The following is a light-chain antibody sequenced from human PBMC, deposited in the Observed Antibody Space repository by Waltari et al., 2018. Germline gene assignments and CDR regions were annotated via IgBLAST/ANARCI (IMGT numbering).Light chain of an antibody. CDR1: QNISNN. V-gene: IGKV1-39*01. CDR3: QQSYTIPIT. Sequence: DIQMTQSPSSLSASVGDRVTITCRASQNISNNLNYYQQKPGQAPKLLIYDASNLQSGVPSRFSGSGSGTDFTPTISSLQPEDYATYYCQQSYTIPITFGRGTRLEIK. CDR2: DAS. J-gene: IGKJ5*01.